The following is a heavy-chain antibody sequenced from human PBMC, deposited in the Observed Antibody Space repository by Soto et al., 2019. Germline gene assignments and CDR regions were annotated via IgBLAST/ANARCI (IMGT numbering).Heavy chain of an antibody. J-gene: IGHJ4*02. D-gene: IGHD3-10*01. V-gene: IGHV3-74*01. CDR2: ISGDGSNT. Sequence: EVRLVESGGGLVQPGGSLRLSCAASGFTLSRHWMHWVRQAPGKGLLWLSRISGDGSNTNNADSVKGRFISSRDNPKNTLYLQMNSLRVEDTAVYFCARGGPYASGSSYFDYWGQGVLVTVSS. CDR3: ARGGPYASGSSYFDY. CDR1: GFTLSRHW.